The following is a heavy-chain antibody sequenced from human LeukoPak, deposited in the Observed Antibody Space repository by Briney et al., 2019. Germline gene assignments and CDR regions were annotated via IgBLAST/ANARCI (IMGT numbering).Heavy chain of an antibody. D-gene: IGHD3-16*01. J-gene: IGHJ4*02. CDR2: IYDSGKT. Sequence: NSSETLSLTCTVSGDSISSYYWSWIRQPPGKGLEWIGYIYDSGKTNYNASLISRVTISVDTSKNQFSLKLTSVTPADTAVYYYARGGGTLDYWGQGTLVTVSS. CDR3: ARGGGTLDY. V-gene: IGHV4-59*01. CDR1: GDSISSYY.